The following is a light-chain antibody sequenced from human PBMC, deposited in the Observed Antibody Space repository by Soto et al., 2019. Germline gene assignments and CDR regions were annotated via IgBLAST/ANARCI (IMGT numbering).Light chain of an antibody. Sequence: PELNQPPSASGSHGQSVTISCTGTSSDVGGYNYVSWYQQHPGKAPKLMIYEVSKRPSGVPDRFSGSKSGNTASLTVSGLQAEDEADYYCTSYAGSNNFVVFGGGTKVTVL. V-gene: IGLV2-8*01. CDR1: SSDVGGYNY. J-gene: IGLJ2*01. CDR2: EVS. CDR3: TSYAGSNNFVV.